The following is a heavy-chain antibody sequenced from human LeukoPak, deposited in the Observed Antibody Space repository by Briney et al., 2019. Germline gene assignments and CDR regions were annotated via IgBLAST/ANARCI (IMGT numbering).Heavy chain of an antibody. D-gene: IGHD5-12*01. CDR2: ISSSSSYI. CDR1: GFTFSSYS. Sequence: GGSLRLSCAASGFTFSSYSMNGVRQARGKGLEWVASISSSSSYIYYADSVKGRFTISRDNAKTSLYLQMNSLTADATAVYYCARNSGYDSDDAFDIWGQGTMVTVSS. V-gene: IGHV3-21*01. CDR3: ARNSGYDSDDAFDI. J-gene: IGHJ3*02.